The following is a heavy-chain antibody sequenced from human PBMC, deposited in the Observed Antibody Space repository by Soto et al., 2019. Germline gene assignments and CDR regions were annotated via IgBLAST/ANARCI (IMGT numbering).Heavy chain of an antibody. CDR3: AADGDGYYGMDV. J-gene: IGHJ6*02. Sequence: GKVACDASGFPFTSSAFQWVRQARGQRLEWIGWIVVGSGNTNYAQKFQERVTITRDMSTSTAYMELSSLRSEDTAVYYCAADGDGYYGMDVWGQGITVTGSS. CDR1: GFPFTSSA. CDR2: IVVGSGNT. D-gene: IGHD3-3*01. V-gene: IGHV1-58*01.